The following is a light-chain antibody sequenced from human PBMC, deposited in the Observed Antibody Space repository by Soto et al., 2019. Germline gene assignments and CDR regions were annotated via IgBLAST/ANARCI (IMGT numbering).Light chain of an antibody. J-gene: IGKJ1*01. CDR1: QRVSSN. Sequence: EIVMTQSPATLSVSPGERATLSCRASQRVSSNLAWYQQKPGQAPRLLIYGASSRATGVPTRFSGSGSGTEFTLNISSLQSEDFAVYYCQQYNNWPPVTFGQGTKVEIK. CDR2: GAS. V-gene: IGKV3-15*01. CDR3: QQYNNWPPVT.